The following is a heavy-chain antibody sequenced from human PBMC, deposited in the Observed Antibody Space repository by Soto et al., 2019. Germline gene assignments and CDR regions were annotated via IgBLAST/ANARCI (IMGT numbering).Heavy chain of an antibody. CDR2: ISNTSRTR. V-gene: IGHV3-48*02. J-gene: IGHJ6*02. CDR1: GFTFDSYS. D-gene: IGHD3-22*01. CDR3: ARDSSAAARRGGMDV. Sequence: EVQLVESGGGPIRPGGSLRLSCAASGFTFDSYSMNWVRQAPGKGLEWVAYISNTSRTRYYADSVKGRITISRDNAKNSLYLQLNSLREEDTALYYCARDSSAAARRGGMDVWGQGITVTVSS.